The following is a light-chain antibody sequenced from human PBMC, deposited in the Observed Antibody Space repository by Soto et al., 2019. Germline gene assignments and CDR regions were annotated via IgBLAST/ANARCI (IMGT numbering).Light chain of an antibody. Sequence: QSALTQPASVSGSPGQSITISCTGTSSDVGAYNYVSWFQQHPGKAPTLIISEVSIRPSGVSNRFSGSKSGNAASLTISGLQAEDEADYFCFSFTTDWTHVFGTGTKLTVL. CDR2: EVS. CDR3: FSFTTDWTHV. J-gene: IGLJ1*01. V-gene: IGLV2-14*01. CDR1: SSDVGAYNY.